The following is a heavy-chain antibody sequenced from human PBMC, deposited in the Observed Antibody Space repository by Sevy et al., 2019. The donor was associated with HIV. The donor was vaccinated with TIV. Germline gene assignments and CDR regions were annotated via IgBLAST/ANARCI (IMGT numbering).Heavy chain of an antibody. CDR2: INPNSGGT. V-gene: IGHV1-2*06. CDR1: GYTFTGYY. CDR3: AVGYCSGGSCSFDY. D-gene: IGHD2-15*01. Sequence: ASVKVSCKASGYTFTGYYMHWVRQAPGQGLEWMGRINPNSGGTNYAQKFQGRVTMTRDTSISTVYMELSRLRSDDTAVYYCAVGYCSGGSCSFDYWGQGTLVTVSS. J-gene: IGHJ4*02.